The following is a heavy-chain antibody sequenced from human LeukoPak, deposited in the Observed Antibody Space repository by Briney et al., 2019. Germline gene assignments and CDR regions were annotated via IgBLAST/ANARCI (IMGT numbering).Heavy chain of an antibody. CDR1: GGSISSSSYY. D-gene: IGHD2/OR15-2a*01. CDR3: ALRRLTSAQIIEDNWFDP. V-gene: IGHV4-61*05. J-gene: IGHJ5*02. Sequence: SETLSLTCTVSGGSISSSSYYCGWIRQPPGKGLEWIGYTYYSGRTNYNPSLKSRVTISLDTSKNQFSLRLTSVTAADTAVYYCALRRLTSAQIIEDNWFDPWGQGTLVTVSS. CDR2: TYYSGRT.